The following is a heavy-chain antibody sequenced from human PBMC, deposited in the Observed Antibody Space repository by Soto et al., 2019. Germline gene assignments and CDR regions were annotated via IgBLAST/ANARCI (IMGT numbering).Heavy chain of an antibody. CDR2: IDPSDSQT. Sequence: GEALKISCKGSGYSFAGYWITWVRQKPGKGLEWMGRIDPSDSQTYYSPSFRGHVTISATKSITTVFLQWSSLRASDTAMYYCARQIYDSDTGPNFQYYFDSWGQGTPVTVSS. V-gene: IGHV5-10-1*01. CDR3: ARQIYDSDTGPNFQYYFDS. D-gene: IGHD3-22*01. J-gene: IGHJ4*02. CDR1: GYSFAGYW.